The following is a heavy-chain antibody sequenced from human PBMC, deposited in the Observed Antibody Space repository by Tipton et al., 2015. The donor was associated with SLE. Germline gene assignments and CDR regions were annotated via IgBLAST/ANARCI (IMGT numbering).Heavy chain of an antibody. V-gene: IGHV4-4*07. J-gene: IGHJ5*02. CDR3: AREEGDYNNYGWLDP. D-gene: IGHD4-11*01. CDR1: GDSLIGSH. CDR2: IYNGGST. Sequence: TLSLTCTVSGDSLIGSHWTWIRQPAGKGLEWVGRIYNGGSTNYNPSLKSRLSMSVDTSKNQMSLKLNSVTAADTAVYYCAREEGDYNNYGWLDPWGQGTLVTVSS.